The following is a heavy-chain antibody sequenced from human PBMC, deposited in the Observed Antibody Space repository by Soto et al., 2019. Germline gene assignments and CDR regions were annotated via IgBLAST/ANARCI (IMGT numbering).Heavy chain of an antibody. Sequence: LGEALKISCEGSGYSFTSYWSGWMRQMPGKGLEWMGIIYPGDSDTRYSPSFQGQVTISADKSISTAYLQWNSLKASDTAMYYCARADRQLTTLDTFDIWGQGTMVTVSS. CDR1: GYSFTSYW. D-gene: IGHD4-17*01. J-gene: IGHJ3*02. CDR3: ARADRQLTTLDTFDI. V-gene: IGHV5-51*01. CDR2: IYPGDSDT.